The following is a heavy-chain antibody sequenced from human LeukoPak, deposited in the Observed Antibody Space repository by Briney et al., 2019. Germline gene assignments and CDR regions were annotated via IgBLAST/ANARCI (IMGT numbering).Heavy chain of an antibody. J-gene: IGHJ4*02. CDR3: AAAGTSDY. CDR2: ISWNSGSI. D-gene: IGHD6-13*01. Sequence: GRSLRLSCAASGFTFDDYAMHWVRRAPGRGLEWVSGISWNSGSIGYADSVKGRFTISRDNAKNSLYLQMNSLRAEDTALYYCAAAGTSDYWGQGTLVTVS. CDR1: GFTFDDYA. V-gene: IGHV3-9*01.